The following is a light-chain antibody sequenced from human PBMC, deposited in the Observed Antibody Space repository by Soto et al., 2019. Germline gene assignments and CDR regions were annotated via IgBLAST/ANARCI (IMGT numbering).Light chain of an antibody. V-gene: IGLV2-8*01. CDR3: SSYAGSNNHVV. CDR1: SSDVGGYNY. Sequence: QSVLTQPPSASGSPGQSVTISCTGTSSDVGGYNYVSWYQQHPGKAPKLMMYEVSKRPSGVPDRFSGSKSGNTASLTVSGLQAEDEADYYCSSYAGSNNHVVFGGGTKVTVL. CDR2: EVS. J-gene: IGLJ2*01.